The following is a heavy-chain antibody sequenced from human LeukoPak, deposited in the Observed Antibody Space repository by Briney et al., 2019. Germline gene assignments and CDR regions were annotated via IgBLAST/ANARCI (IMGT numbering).Heavy chain of an antibody. V-gene: IGHV3-30*18. CDR3: AKGLLGYCSGGSCYYLDY. J-gene: IGHJ4*02. Sequence: GGSLRLSCTASGFPFSHHAMSWVRQAPGKGLEWVAVISYDGSNKYYADSVKGRFTISRDNSKNTLYLQMNSLRAEDTAVYYCAKGLLGYCSGGSCYYLDYWGQGTLVTVSS. CDR2: ISYDGSNK. CDR1: GFPFSHHA. D-gene: IGHD2-15*01.